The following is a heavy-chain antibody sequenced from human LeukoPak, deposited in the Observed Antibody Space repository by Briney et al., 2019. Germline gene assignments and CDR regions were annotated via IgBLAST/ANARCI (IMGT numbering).Heavy chain of an antibody. V-gene: IGHV4-34*01. CDR1: GGSFSGYY. CDR2: INHSGST. Sequence: PSETLSLTCAVYGGSFSGYYWSWIRQPPGKGLEWIGEINHSGSTNYNPSLKSRVTISVDTSKNQFSLKLSSVAAADTAVYYCARYCSGGSRDQSDYWGQGTLVTVSS. J-gene: IGHJ4*02. D-gene: IGHD2-15*01. CDR3: ARYCSGGSRDQSDY.